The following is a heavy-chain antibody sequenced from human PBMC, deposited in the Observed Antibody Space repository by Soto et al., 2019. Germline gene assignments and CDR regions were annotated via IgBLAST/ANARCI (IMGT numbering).Heavy chain of an antibody. J-gene: IGHJ4*02. CDR2: IYPGGVNI. CDR1: GYSFTSHY. Sequence: ASVKVSCKAIGYSFTSHYMHWVRQAPGQGLEWMGTIYPGGVNIGYAQKFKGRVTMTKDTSTSTVYMELNSLRTEDTAIYYCVRDYNDGSGRFDYWGQGALVTVSS. CDR3: VRDYNDGSGRFDY. D-gene: IGHD3-22*01. V-gene: IGHV1-46*01.